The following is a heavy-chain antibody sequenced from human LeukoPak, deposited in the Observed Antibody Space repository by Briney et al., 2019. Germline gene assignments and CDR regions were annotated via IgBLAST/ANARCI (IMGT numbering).Heavy chain of an antibody. CDR2: IIPIFGTA. V-gene: IGHV1-69*05. D-gene: IGHD3-10*01. CDR3: AREWRTTMVRGVIIRGNLDY. CDR1: GGTFSSYA. J-gene: IGHJ4*02. Sequence: SVKVSCKASGGTFSSYAISWVRQAPGQGLEWMGGIIPIFGTANYAQKFQGRVTITTDESTSTAYMELSSLRSEDTAVYYCAREWRTTMVRGVIIRGNLDYWGQGTLVTVSS.